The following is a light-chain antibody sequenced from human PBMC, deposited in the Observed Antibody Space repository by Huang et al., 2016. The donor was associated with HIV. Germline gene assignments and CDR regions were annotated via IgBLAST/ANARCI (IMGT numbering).Light chain of an antibody. CDR3: QQSARTPRT. CDR1: QNIKRY. V-gene: IGKV1-39*01. CDR2: AAS. J-gene: IGKJ2*01. Sequence: IQITQSPSSLSASVGDTVIITCRASQNIKRYLNWYQQEPGKAPKLLISAASNLQSGVPSTISGSGSRTDFTLTINSLQPEDSATYYCQQSARTPRTFGQGTKLEI.